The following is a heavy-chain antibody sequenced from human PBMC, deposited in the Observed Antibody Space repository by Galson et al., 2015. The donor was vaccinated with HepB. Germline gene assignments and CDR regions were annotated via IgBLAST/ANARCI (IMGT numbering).Heavy chain of an antibody. D-gene: IGHD3-9*01. CDR1: GFMFTGYY. Sequence: SVKVSCKTSGFMFTGYYMYWVRQAPGQGLEWMGRINCNTGGTNNAEKFQGRVTMTRDTSISTAYMELRRLRYDDTAVYYCARADLWLREDYMDVWGKGTTVTVSS. J-gene: IGHJ6*03. CDR3: ARADLWLREDYMDV. CDR2: INCNTGGT. V-gene: IGHV1-2*06.